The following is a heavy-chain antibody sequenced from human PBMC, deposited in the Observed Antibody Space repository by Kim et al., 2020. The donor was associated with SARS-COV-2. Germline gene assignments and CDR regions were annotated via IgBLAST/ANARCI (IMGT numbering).Heavy chain of an antibody. CDR1: GFPFSNYA. J-gene: IGHJ4*01. V-gene: IGHV3-30-3*01. CDR3: ARDTSYDLLTASGMDY. D-gene: IGHD3-9*01. Sequence: GGSLRLSCAASGFPFSNYAIHWVRQAPGKGLEWVAFISYLGNNKSYADSVKGRFTISRDNSKNTLYLQMSSLRGEDTAMYYCARDTSYDLLTASGMDYWGQGALVTVSS. CDR2: ISYLGNNK.